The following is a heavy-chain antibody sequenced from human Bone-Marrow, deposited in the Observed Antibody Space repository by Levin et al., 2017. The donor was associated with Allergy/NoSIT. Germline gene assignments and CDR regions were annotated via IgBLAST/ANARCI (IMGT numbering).Heavy chain of an antibody. V-gene: IGHV3-74*03. J-gene: IGHJ6*02. CDR1: GFSISGYW. CDR2: IKSDGSSI. CDR3: ARDLTTTYYYHYYGMDG. Sequence: PGGSLRLSCAASGFSISGYWMHWVRQAPGKGLVWVSRIKSDGSSITYADSVKGRFTISRDNAKNTLYLQMNSLRAEDTAVYFCARDLTTTYYYHYYGMDGWGQGTTVTVSS. D-gene: IGHD3-9*01.